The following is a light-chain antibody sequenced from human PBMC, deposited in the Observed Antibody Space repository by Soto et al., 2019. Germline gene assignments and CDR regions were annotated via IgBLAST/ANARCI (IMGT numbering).Light chain of an antibody. J-gene: IGLJ2*01. CDR2: LNSDGSH. CDR3: QTWGTGGV. Sequence: QSVLTQSPSASASLGAWVKLTCTLSSGHSSYAIAWHQQQPEKGPRYLMKLNSDGSHSKGDGIPDRFSGSSSGAERYLTISSLQSEDEADYYCQTWGTGGVFGGGTKLTVL. CDR1: SGHSSYA. V-gene: IGLV4-69*01.